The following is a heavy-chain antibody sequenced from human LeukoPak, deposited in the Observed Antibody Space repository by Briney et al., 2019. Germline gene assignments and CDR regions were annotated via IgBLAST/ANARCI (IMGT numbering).Heavy chain of an antibody. CDR1: RITFTYW. CDR2: IKQDGKVK. D-gene: IGHD6-19*01. J-gene: IGHJ6*02. CDR3: ASLGVAGTFYYYYGMDV. Sequence: GGSLRLSCAASRITFTYWMSWVRQAPGKGLEWVANIKQDGKVKYHVDCVKGRGTISRDNAKKSVFLQMNSLRAEDTAVYYCASLGVAGTFYYYYGMDVWGQGTTVTVSS. V-gene: IGHV3-7*01.